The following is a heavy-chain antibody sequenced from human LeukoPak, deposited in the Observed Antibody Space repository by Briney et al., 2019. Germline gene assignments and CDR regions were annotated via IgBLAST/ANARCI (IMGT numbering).Heavy chain of an antibody. CDR2: ISYHGRKK. D-gene: IGHD4-17*01. J-gene: IGHJ6*02. CDR3: ARVASLSVTHYYYYGMDV. V-gene: IGHV3-30*03. Sequence: GGSLRLSCAASGFTFGTHAMHWVRQAPGKGLEWVAMISYHGRKKLYADSVKGRFSISRDNAENTLYLQMNSLRQDDTAVYYCARVASLSVTHYYYYGMDVWGPGTTVSVSS. CDR1: GFTFGTHA.